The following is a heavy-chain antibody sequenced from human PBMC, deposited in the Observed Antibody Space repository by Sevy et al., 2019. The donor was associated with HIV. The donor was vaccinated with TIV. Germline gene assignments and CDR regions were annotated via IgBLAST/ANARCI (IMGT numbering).Heavy chain of an antibody. Sequence: GGSLRLSCAASGFSFSSYGMHWVRQAPGKGLEWMSYIQYDGSNKDYADSVKGRFTISRDNSKNTLYLQMNSLRVEDTAVFYCGKEGGGEGGDHWGQGTLDTVSS. CDR2: IQYDGSNK. D-gene: IGHD3-16*01. V-gene: IGHV3-30*02. J-gene: IGHJ4*02. CDR3: GKEGGGEGGDH. CDR1: GFSFSSYG.